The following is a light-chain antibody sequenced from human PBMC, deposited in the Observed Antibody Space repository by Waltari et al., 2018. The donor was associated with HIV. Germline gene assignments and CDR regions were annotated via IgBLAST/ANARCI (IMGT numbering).Light chain of an antibody. V-gene: IGLV2-14*01. Sequence: QSALTQPAPVSGSPGPSINISCPGTSTDVGCYSYLSWYQQHPGKAPKLIIYAVNYRPSGVSNRFSGSKSGNTASLTISGLQAEDEADYYCNSYTSISTWVFGGGTKLTVL. CDR2: AVN. J-gene: IGLJ3*02. CDR1: STDVGCYSY. CDR3: NSYTSISTWV.